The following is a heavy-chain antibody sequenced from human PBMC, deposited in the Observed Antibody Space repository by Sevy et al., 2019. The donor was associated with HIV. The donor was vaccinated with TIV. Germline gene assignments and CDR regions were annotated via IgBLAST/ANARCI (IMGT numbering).Heavy chain of an antibody. CDR3: AKDSRTAMVLAY. Sequence: GGSLRLSCAASGFTFSSYGMHWVRQAPGKGLERVAFIRFDGSNKYYADSVKGRFTISRDISKIPLYLQMNSLRAEDTAVYYCAKDSRTAMVLAYWGQGTLVTVSS. J-gene: IGHJ4*02. D-gene: IGHD5-18*01. CDR1: GFTFSSYG. V-gene: IGHV3-30*02. CDR2: IRFDGSNK.